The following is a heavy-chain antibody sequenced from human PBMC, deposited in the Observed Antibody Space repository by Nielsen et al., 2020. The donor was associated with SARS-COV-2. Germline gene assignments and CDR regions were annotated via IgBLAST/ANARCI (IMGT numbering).Heavy chain of an antibody. CDR1: GDSISDSIYY. CDR2: IFYRGNT. Sequence: SETLSLTCTVSGDSISDSIYYWSWIRQPPGKGLEWIGYIFYRGNTNYNPSLKSRVTISVDTSKNQFSLKVNSVTAADTAVYYCVRIDMATISVDYWGRGTLVSVSS. D-gene: IGHD5-24*01. J-gene: IGHJ4*02. V-gene: IGHV4-61*01. CDR3: VRIDMATISVDY.